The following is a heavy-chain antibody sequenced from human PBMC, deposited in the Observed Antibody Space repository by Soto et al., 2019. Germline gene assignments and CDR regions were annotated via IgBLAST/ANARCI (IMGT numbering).Heavy chain of an antibody. Sequence: QVQLVQSGAEVKKPGSSVRVSCKASGTIFSSYTISWVRQAPGQGLEWMGRIIPILGETNSAQKFQGRVTLXXDKPTNTAYMQLNSLRLEDTAVYYCARGLGGRMDDWGQGTTVTVSS. CDR3: ARGLGGRMDD. CDR2: IIPILGET. D-gene: IGHD3-16*01. CDR1: GTIFSSYT. J-gene: IGHJ6*02. V-gene: IGHV1-69*08.